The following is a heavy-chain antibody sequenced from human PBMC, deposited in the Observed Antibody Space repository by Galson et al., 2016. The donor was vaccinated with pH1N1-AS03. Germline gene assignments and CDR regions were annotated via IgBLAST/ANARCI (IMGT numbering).Heavy chain of an antibody. CDR1: GFTFSSYA. V-gene: IGHV3-23*01. D-gene: IGHD2-2*01. CDR2: ISGSGGTT. J-gene: IGHJ4*02. CDR3: ARDSGVFCSRITCFEWLDY. Sequence: SLRLSCAASGFTFSSYAMSWVRQAPGKGLEWVSAISGSGGTTYYADSVKGRFTVSRDNSNNVVWLQMDSLRIEVMAVYYCARDSGVFCSRITCFEWLDYWGQGALVAVSS.